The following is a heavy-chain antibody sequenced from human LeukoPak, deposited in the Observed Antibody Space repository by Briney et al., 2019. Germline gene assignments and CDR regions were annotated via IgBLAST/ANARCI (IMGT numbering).Heavy chain of an antibody. CDR2: ISSSSSYI. D-gene: IGHD5-12*01. CDR3: VRDGATPEPQFDY. V-gene: IGHV3-21*01. J-gene: IGHJ4*02. Sequence: GGSLRLSCAASGFTFSSYSMNWVRQAPGKGLEWVSSISSSSSYIFYADSVKGRFTISKDNVRNSLHLQMNSLRDEDTALYYCVRDGATPEPQFDYWGQGTLVTVSS. CDR1: GFTFSSYS.